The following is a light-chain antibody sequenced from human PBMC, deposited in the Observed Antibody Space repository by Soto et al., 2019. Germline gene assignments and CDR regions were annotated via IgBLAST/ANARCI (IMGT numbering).Light chain of an antibody. CDR1: QSISSY. V-gene: IGKV1-39*01. CDR3: QQSYSTPYT. CDR2: AAS. Sequence: DIQMTQSPSSLSASVGDRVTITCRASQSISSYLNWYQQKPGKAPKLLIYAASSLQSGVQSRFSGSGSGTDFTLTISSLQPEDFATYYCQQSYSTPYTFGQGTKLVIK. J-gene: IGKJ2*01.